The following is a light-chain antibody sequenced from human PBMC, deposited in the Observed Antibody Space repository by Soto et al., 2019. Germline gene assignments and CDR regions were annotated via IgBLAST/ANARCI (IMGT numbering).Light chain of an antibody. J-gene: IGKJ2*02. CDR3: QQYGSSPCT. Sequence: EIVLTQSPGTLSLSPGERATLSCRASQCVSSSYLAWYQQKPGQAPRLLIYGASSRATGIPDRFSGSGSGTDFTLTISRLEPEDFAVYYCQQYGSSPCTFGQGTKLEIK. V-gene: IGKV3-20*01. CDR2: GAS. CDR1: QCVSSSY.